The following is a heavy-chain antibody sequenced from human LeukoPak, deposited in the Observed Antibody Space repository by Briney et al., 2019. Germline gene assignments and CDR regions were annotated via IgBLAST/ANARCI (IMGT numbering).Heavy chain of an antibody. Sequence: AETLSLTCAVSGSSIGGNYWSWIRQPAGKGLEWIGRIFPSGGTDCNPSLRSRVTMSIDTSTSQFALKLSSVTAADTAVYFCASSSDTWGAQPKYYFDYWGQGTLVTVSS. V-gene: IGHV4-4*07. CDR3: ASSSDTWGAQPKYYFDY. CDR1: GSSIGGNY. D-gene: IGHD7-27*01. J-gene: IGHJ4*02. CDR2: IFPSGGT.